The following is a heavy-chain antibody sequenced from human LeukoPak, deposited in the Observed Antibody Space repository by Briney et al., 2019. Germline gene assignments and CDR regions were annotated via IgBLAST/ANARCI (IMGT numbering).Heavy chain of an antibody. CDR3: AKSPSSSRYTGCD. CDR1: GFTFSSYA. Sequence: GGSLRLSCAASGFTFSSYAMSWVRRAPGKGLEWVSAISGSGGSTYYADSVKGRFTISRDNSKNTLYLQMNSLRAEDTAVYYCAKSPSSSRYTGCDWGQGTLVTVSS. J-gene: IGHJ4*02. V-gene: IGHV3-23*01. D-gene: IGHD6-13*01. CDR2: ISGSGGST.